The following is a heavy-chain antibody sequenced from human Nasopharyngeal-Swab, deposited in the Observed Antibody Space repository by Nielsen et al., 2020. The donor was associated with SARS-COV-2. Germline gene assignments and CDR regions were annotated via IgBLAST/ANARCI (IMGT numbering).Heavy chain of an antibody. J-gene: IGHJ4*02. CDR2: ISGSGGST. Sequence: ETLSLTCTVSGGSISSSSYYWGWVRQAPGKGLEWVSAISGSGGSTYYADSVKGRFTISRDNSKNTLYLQMNSLRAEDTAVYYCAKDWGLWLQAYYFDYWGQGTLVTVSS. CDR1: GGSISSSSYY. CDR3: AKDWGLWLQAYYFDY. V-gene: IGHV3-23*01. D-gene: IGHD5-18*01.